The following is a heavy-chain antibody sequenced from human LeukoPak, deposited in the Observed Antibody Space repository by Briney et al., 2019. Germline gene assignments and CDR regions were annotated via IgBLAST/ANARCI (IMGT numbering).Heavy chain of an antibody. J-gene: IGHJ4*02. D-gene: IGHD2-15*01. V-gene: IGHV4-59*13. CDR1: GDSISSYY. CDR3: ARGSDLGFSGYRLGYCSGGSCRRPYYFDN. Sequence: SETLSLTCTVSGDSISSYYGSWIPQPPGKGVEGIGYIYYSGSTNYNPSLKSRVTISVNQSKNQFSLKISSVTAADTAVYYCARGSDLGFSGYRLGYCSGGSCRRPYYFDNWGQGTVATVSS. CDR2: IYYSGST.